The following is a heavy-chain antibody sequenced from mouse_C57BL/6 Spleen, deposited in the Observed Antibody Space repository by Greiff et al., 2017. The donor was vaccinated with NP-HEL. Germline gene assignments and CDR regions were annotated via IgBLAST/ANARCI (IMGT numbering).Heavy chain of an antibody. Sequence: VQLQQSGPVLVKPGASVKMSCKASGYTFTDYYMNWVKQSHGKSLEWIGVINPYNGGTSYNQKFKGKATLTVDKSSSTAYMELNSLTSEDSAVYYCARSEDYDHVARYYAMDYWGQGTSVTVSS. CDR1: GYTFTDYY. D-gene: IGHD2-4*01. CDR3: ARSEDYDHVARYYAMDY. CDR2: INPYNGGT. J-gene: IGHJ4*01. V-gene: IGHV1-19*01.